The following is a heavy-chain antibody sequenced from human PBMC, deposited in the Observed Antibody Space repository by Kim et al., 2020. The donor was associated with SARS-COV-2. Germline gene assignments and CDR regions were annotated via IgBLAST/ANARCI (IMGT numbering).Heavy chain of an antibody. V-gene: IGHV4-34*01. CDR2: INHSGST. CDR3: ARRPGAPPQKYSSSWYRRRDSWFDP. Sequence: SETLSLTCAVYGGSFSGYYWSWIRQPPGKGLEWIGEINHSGSTNYNPSLKSRVTISVDTSKNQFSLKLSSVTAADTAVYYCARRPGAPPQKYSSSWYRRRDSWFDPWGQGTVVTVSS. CDR1: GGSFSGYY. J-gene: IGHJ5*02. D-gene: IGHD6-13*01.